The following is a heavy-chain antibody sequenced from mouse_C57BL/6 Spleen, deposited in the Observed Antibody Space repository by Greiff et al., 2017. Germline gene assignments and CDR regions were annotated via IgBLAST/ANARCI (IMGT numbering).Heavy chain of an antibody. Sequence: VQLQQSGAELARPGASVKMSCKASGYTFPSYTMHWVQQRTGQGLEWVGYINPSSGYPKYNQKFKDKATLTADKSSSTAYVQLCSLTSEDSAIYYCARCDYDPLGYAMDYWGKGTSVTVSS. J-gene: IGHJ4*01. D-gene: IGHD2-4*01. CDR1: GYTFPSYT. CDR3: ARCDYDPLGYAMDY. V-gene: IGHV1-4*01. CDR2: INPSSGYP.